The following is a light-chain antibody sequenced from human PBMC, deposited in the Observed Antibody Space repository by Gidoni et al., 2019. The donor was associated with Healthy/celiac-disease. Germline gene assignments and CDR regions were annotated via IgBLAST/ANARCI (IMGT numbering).Light chain of an antibody. J-gene: IGKJ4*01. CDR3: PRTYNALPLT. Sequence: RVTITCRVSQGISSYLKWYRQKPGKVPKLLIYSASNLQSGIPSRFSGSGSGTDFTLTISSLQPADVAPYCGPRTYNALPLTFGGGTKVEIK. CDR2: SAS. CDR1: QGISSY. V-gene: IGKV1-27*01.